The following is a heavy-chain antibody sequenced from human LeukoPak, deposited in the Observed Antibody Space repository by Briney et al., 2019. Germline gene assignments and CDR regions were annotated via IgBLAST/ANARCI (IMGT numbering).Heavy chain of an antibody. D-gene: IGHD2-21*02. CDR1: GYTFTSYY. Sequence: GASVKVSCKASGYTFTSYYMHWVRQAPGQGLEWMGIINPSGGSTSYAQKFQGRVTMTRDTSTSTVYMELSSPRSEDAAVYYCAKVYCGGDCSYNWFDPWGQGTLVTVSS. CDR3: AKVYCGGDCSYNWFDP. CDR2: INPSGGST. J-gene: IGHJ5*02. V-gene: IGHV1-46*01.